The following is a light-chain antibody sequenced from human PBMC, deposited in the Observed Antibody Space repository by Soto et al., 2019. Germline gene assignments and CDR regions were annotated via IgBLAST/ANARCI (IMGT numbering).Light chain of an antibody. CDR3: QQRGTSPST. V-gene: IGKV3-20*01. CDR1: ESVSSSY. J-gene: IGKJ3*01. CDR2: GAS. Sequence: EIVLTQSPGTLSLSPGERATLSCRASESVSSSYLAWYQQKPGQAPRLLIYGASSRATGIPDRFSGSGSGTDFTLTISRLEPEDFAVYYCQQRGTSPSTFGPGTKVDIK.